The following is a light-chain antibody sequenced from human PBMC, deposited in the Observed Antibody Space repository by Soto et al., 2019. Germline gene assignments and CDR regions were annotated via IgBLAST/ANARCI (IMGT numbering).Light chain of an antibody. CDR1: QSVSNN. Sequence: EIVMTQSPATLSVSPGERATLSCRASQSVSNNLAWYQQKPGQAPRLLIYGTSTRATGIPARFGGSGSGTEFTLTITSLQSEDFAVYYCQQYNNWPRTFGQGTKV. CDR2: GTS. V-gene: IGKV3-15*01. J-gene: IGKJ1*01. CDR3: QQYNNWPRT.